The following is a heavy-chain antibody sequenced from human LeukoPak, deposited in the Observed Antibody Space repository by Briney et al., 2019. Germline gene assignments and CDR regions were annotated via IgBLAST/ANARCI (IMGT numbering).Heavy chain of an antibody. D-gene: IGHD1-26*01. CDR2: ISSSSSYI. Sequence: GGSLRLSCAASGFTFSSYSMNWVRQAPGKGLEWVSSISSSSSYIYYADSVKGRFTISRDNSKNTLYLQMNSLRAEDTAVYYCARDSLVATIGYSGSYYWGQGTLVTVSS. V-gene: IGHV3-21*01. CDR1: GFTFSSYS. J-gene: IGHJ4*02. CDR3: ARDSLVATIGYSGSYY.